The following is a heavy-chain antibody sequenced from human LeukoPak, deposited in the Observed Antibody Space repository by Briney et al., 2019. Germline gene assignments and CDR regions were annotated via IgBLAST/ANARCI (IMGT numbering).Heavy chain of an antibody. J-gene: IGHJ4*02. D-gene: IGHD3-3*01. CDR2: IKQDGSEE. Sequence: PGGSLRLPCAASGFTFSTYLMSWVRQAPGKGLEWVANIKQDGSEEYYVDSVKGRFTISRDNAKNSLYLQMNSLRAEDTAVYYCAREGYDFWSGYSFYFDYWGQGTLVTVSS. CDR3: AREGYDFWSGYSFYFDY. CDR1: GFTFSTYL. V-gene: IGHV3-7*01.